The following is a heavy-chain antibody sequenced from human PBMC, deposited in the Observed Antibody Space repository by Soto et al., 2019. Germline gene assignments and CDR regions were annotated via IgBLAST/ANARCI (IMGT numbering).Heavy chain of an antibody. Sequence: EVQLVESGGGLVQPGGSLRLSCAASGFTVRTNYMSWVRQAPGKGLEWVSVIYSDGSTYYADSVKGRFTISRDNSKNPLYLQMNSLRAEDTAVYYCASTHPYDNSAYLDYWGQGTLVTVSS. D-gene: IGHD3-22*01. J-gene: IGHJ4*02. CDR3: ASTHPYDNSAYLDY. V-gene: IGHV3-66*01. CDR1: GFTVRTNY. CDR2: IYSDGST.